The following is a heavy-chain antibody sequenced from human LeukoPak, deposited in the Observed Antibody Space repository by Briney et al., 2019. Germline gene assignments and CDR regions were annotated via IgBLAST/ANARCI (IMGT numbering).Heavy chain of an antibody. Sequence: SVKVSCKASGGTFSSYAISWVRQAPGQGLEWMGGIIPIFGTANYAQKFQGRVTITTDESTSTAYMELSSLRSEDTAVYYCARVSGKTNRQGHFDYWGQGTLVTVSS. J-gene: IGHJ4*02. CDR3: ARVSGKTNRQGHFDY. CDR2: IIPIFGTA. V-gene: IGHV1-69*05. CDR1: GGTFSSYA. D-gene: IGHD3-10*01.